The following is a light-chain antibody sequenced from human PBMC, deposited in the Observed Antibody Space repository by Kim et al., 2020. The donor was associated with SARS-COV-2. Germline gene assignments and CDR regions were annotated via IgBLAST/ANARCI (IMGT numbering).Light chain of an antibody. J-gene: IGLJ2*01. CDR3: QAWDSSTVV. Sequence: VSPGQAATITCSGDKLGDKYACWYQQKPGQSPVLVIYQDSKRPSGIPERFSGSNSGNTATLTISGTQAMDEADYYCQAWDSSTVVFGGGTQLTVL. CDR2: QDS. CDR1: KLGDKY. V-gene: IGLV3-1*01.